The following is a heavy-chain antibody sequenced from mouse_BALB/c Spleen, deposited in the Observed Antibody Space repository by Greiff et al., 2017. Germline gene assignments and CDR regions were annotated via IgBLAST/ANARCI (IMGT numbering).Heavy chain of an antibody. J-gene: IGHJ3*01. D-gene: IGHD1-1*01. CDR1: GFNIKDYY. Sequence: EVQLQPSGAELVRSGASVKLSCTASGFNIKDYYMHWVKQRPEQGLEWIGWIDPENGDTEYAPKFQGKATMTADTSSNTAYLQLSSLTSEDTAVYYCNAWDYYGKGFAYWGQGTLVTVSA. CDR3: NAWDYYGKGFAY. CDR2: IDPENGDT. V-gene: IGHV14-4*02.